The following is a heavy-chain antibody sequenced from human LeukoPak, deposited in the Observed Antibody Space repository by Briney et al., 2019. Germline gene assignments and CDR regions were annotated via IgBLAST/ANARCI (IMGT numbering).Heavy chain of an antibody. D-gene: IGHD3-22*01. CDR3: ASYGHCDSSGYQSY. Sequence: ASVKVSCKASGGTFSSYAISWVRQATGQGLEWMGWMNPNSGNTGYAQKFQGRATMTRNTSISTAYMELSSLRSEDTAVYYCASYGHCDSSGYQSYWGQGTLVTVSS. J-gene: IGHJ4*02. CDR2: MNPNSGNT. V-gene: IGHV1-8*02. CDR1: GGTFSSYA.